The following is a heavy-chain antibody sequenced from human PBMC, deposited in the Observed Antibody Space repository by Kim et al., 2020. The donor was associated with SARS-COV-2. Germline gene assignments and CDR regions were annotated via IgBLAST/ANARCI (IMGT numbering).Heavy chain of an antibody. D-gene: IGHD4-17*01. CDR3: AKEVWPYGDYVNGDFDY. J-gene: IGHJ4*02. Sequence: GGSLRLSCAASGFTFSHFGMHWVRQAPGKGLEWVAVIWFDGSNKYYADSVKGRFTISRDTSKSTLYLQMNSLRAEDTAVYYCAKEVWPYGDYVNGDFDYWGQGALVTVSS. CDR1: GFTFSHFG. V-gene: IGHV3-33*06. CDR2: IWFDGSNK.